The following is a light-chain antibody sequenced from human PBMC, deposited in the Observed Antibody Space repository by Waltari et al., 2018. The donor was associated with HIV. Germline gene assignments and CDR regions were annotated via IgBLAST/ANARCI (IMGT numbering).Light chain of an antibody. V-gene: IGLV3-21*01. Sequence: SYVLTQPPSVSVAPGKTARITCGGENIGSKSVNWYQKQPGQAPVMVIYHDTDRPSGIPDRFSGSNSEDTATLTIRRVEAGDEADYFCQVWDTNTYQYVIFGGGTNLAV. J-gene: IGLJ2*01. CDR2: HDT. CDR1: NIGSKS. CDR3: QVWDTNTYQYVI.